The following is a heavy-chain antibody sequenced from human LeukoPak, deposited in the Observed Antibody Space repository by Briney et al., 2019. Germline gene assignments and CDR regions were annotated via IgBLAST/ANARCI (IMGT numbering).Heavy chain of an antibody. Sequence: SETLSLTCAVSGYSMTTGYYWGWTRQPPGKGLEWIGSIYHSGSTYYNPSLKSRVTISVDTSKNQFSLKLSSVTAADTAVYYCARRIYGNDAFDIWGRGTMVTVSS. CDR2: IYHSGST. J-gene: IGHJ3*02. CDR1: GYSMTTGYY. V-gene: IGHV4-38-2*01. CDR3: ARRIYGNDAFDI. D-gene: IGHD4-17*01.